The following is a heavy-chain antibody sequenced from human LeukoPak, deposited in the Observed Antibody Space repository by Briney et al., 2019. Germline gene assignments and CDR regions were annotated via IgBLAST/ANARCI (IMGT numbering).Heavy chain of an antibody. D-gene: IGHD2-15*01. CDR3: AKNGDRGAYCTGGTCYPYFYYYMDV. CDR2: ISGSGAYT. J-gene: IGHJ6*03. V-gene: IGHV3-23*01. CDR1: GFTFSSYA. Sequence: GGSLRLSCAASGFTFSSYAMSWVRQAPGKGLEWVSGISGSGAYTYYADSVKGRFTISRDSSKNTLYLQMNSLRAEDTAIYYCAKNGDRGAYCTGGTCYPYFYYYMDVWGKGTTVTI.